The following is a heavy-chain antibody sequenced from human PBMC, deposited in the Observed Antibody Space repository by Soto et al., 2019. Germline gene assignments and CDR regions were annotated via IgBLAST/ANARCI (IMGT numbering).Heavy chain of an antibody. CDR2: IIPLFGTA. V-gene: IGHV1-69*13. J-gene: IGHJ4*02. D-gene: IGHD3-22*01. CDR3: ARGVHYDSSGYYYFY. Sequence: SVKVSCKASGGTFSSYAIDGVRQAGVQGLEWMGGIIPLFGTAKYAQNFQGRITITADESTNTAYMELRSLRSQDTAVYYCARGVHYDSSGYYYFYWGQGTLVTVSS. CDR1: GGTFSSYA.